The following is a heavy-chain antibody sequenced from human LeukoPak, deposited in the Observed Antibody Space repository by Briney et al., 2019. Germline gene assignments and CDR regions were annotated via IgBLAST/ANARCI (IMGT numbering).Heavy chain of an antibody. Sequence: GGSLRLSCAASGFTFSDSYLSWIRQAPGKGLEWVAFIRYDGSNKYYADSVKGRFIISRDNSKNTLYLQMNSLRAEDTAVYYCAKDDYYTFDYWGQGTLVTVSS. CDR1: GFTFSDSY. CDR2: IRYDGSNK. CDR3: AKDDYYTFDY. D-gene: IGHD1-26*01. V-gene: IGHV3-30*02. J-gene: IGHJ4*02.